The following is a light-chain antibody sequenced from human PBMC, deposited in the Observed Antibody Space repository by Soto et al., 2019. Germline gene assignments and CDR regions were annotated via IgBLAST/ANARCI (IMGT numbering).Light chain of an antibody. J-gene: IGKJ5*01. V-gene: IGKV1-5*03. CDR3: QQSYSTPSIT. Sequence: DIRRTQSPSTLSGSVGDRVTITCRASQTISSGLAWYQQKPGKAPKLLIYKASTLKSGVPSRFSGSGSGTDFTLTISSLQPEDFATYYCQQSYSTPSITFGQGTRLEI. CDR1: QTISSG. CDR2: KAS.